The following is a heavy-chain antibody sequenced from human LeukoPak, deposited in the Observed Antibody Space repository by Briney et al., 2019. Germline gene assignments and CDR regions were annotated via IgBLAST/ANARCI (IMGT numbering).Heavy chain of an antibody. CDR2: ISGSGGST. Sequence: GGTLRLSCAASGFTFSSYGMSWVRQAPGKGLEWVSAISGSGGSTYYADSVKGRFTISRDNSKNTLYLQMNSLRAEDTAVYYCAKDPYGDYGWFDPWGQGTLVTVSS. CDR1: GFTFSSYG. CDR3: AKDPYGDYGWFDP. D-gene: IGHD4-17*01. J-gene: IGHJ5*02. V-gene: IGHV3-23*01.